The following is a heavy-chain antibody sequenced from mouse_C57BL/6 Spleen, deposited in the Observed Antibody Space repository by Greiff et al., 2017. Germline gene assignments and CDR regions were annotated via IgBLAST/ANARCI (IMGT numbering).Heavy chain of an antibody. D-gene: IGHD2-3*01. J-gene: IGHJ4*01. Sequence: VKVVESGPGLVQPSQSLSISCTVSGFSLTSYGVHWVRQSPGKGLEWLGVIWSGGSKDYNAAFISRLSISKDNSKSQVFFKMNSLQADDTAIYYCARNSDGYYDAMDYWGQGTSVTVSS. CDR1: GFSLTSYG. CDR2: IWSGGSK. V-gene: IGHV2-2*01. CDR3: ARNSDGYYDAMDY.